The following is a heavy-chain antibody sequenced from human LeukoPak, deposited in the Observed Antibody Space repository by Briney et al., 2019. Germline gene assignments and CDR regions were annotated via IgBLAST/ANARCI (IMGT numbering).Heavy chain of an antibody. CDR3: ARDRSANSRVYYFDY. Sequence: GGSLRLSCAASGFTFSAYAMHWVRQAPGKGLEWVAIISYDGNIKYQADSVKGRFTISRDDSKNTLYLQMNSLRAEDTAVYYCARDRSANSRVYYFDYWGQGTLVTVSS. CDR2: ISYDGNIK. J-gene: IGHJ4*02. CDR1: GFTFSAYA. V-gene: IGHV3-30-3*01. D-gene: IGHD4/OR15-4a*01.